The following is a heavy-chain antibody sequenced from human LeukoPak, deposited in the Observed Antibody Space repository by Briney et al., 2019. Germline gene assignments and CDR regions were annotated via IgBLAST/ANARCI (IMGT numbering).Heavy chain of an antibody. V-gene: IGHV3-9*01. CDR2: ISWNSGSI. Sequence: GGSLRLSCAASGFTFDDYAMHWVRQAPGKGLEWVSGISWNSGSIGYADSVKGRFTISRDNSKNSLYLQMNSLRTEDTAFYYCAKDKTRGPGDYWGQGTLVTVSS. CDR3: AKDKTRGPGDY. CDR1: GFTFDDYA. J-gene: IGHJ4*02. D-gene: IGHD1-14*01.